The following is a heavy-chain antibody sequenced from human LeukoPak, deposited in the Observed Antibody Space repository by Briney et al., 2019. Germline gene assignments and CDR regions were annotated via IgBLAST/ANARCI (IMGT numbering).Heavy chain of an antibody. CDR2: IYYSGST. J-gene: IGHJ4*02. CDR3: ARDLDGSSCPDY. D-gene: IGHD6-13*01. Sequence: PSETLSLTCTVSGGSISSYYWSWIRQPPGKGLEWIGYIYYSGSTNYNPSLKSRVTISVDTSKNQFSLKLSSVTAADTAVYYCARDLDGSSCPDYWGQGTLVTVSS. CDR1: GGSISSYY. V-gene: IGHV4-59*01.